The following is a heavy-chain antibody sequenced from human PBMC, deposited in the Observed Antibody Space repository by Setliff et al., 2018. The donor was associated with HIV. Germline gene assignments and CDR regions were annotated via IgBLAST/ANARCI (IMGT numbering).Heavy chain of an antibody. CDR2: ISWDGDST. CDR1: GFTFDDYA. V-gene: IGHV3-43D*03. CDR3: AKDTGLYGWGSLNAFDM. J-gene: IGHJ3*02. D-gene: IGHD3-10*01. Sequence: PGVSLRLSCAASGFTFDDYAMHWVRQAPGKGLEWVSLISWDGDSTYYADSIKGRFTISRDNSKNSLYLQMNSLSAEDTALYYCAKDTGLYGWGSLNAFDMWGQGTTVTVSS.